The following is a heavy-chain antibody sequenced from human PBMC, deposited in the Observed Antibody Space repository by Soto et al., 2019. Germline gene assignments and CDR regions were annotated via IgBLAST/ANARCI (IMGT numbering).Heavy chain of an antibody. Sequence: GGSLRLSCAASGFTFSDNGMHWVRQAPGKGLEWVAVIWFDGSEKYYADSVKGRFTISRDNSRSTLYLQMDSLRVDDTAVYYCVRDRLDFDYWGQGTLVTVSS. D-gene: IGHD6-25*01. CDR1: GFTFSDNG. V-gene: IGHV3-33*01. CDR3: VRDRLDFDY. J-gene: IGHJ4*02. CDR2: IWFDGSEK.